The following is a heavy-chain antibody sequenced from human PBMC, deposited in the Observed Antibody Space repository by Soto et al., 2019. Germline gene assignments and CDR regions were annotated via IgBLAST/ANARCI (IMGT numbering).Heavy chain of an antibody. CDR2: IWYDGSNK. D-gene: IGHD2-21*01. J-gene: IGHJ4*02. Sequence: GGSLRLSCAASGFTFSSYGMHWVRQAPGKGLEWVAVIWYDGSNKYYADSVKGRFTISRDNSKNTLYLQMNSLRAEDTAVYYCVRNGRGDGPSDYWGQGTLVTVSS. V-gene: IGHV3-33*08. CDR3: VRNGRGDGPSDY. CDR1: GFTFSSYG.